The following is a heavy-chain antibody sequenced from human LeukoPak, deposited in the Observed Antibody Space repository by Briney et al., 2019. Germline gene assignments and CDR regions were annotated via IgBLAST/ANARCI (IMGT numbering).Heavy chain of an antibody. D-gene: IGHD2-21*02. CDR3: ARQLNGGNSVGFVWFDP. CDR2: IYYSGST. Sequence: PSETLSLTCTVSGGSISSYYWNWIRQPPGKGLEWIGYIYYSGSTNYNPSLKSRVTISVDTSKNQFSLKLSSVTAADTAVYYCARQLNGGNSVGFVWFDPWGQGTLVTVSS. V-gene: IGHV4-59*08. J-gene: IGHJ5*02. CDR1: GGSISSYY.